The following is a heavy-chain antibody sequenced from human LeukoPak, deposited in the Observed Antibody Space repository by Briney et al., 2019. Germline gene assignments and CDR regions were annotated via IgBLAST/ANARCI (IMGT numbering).Heavy chain of an antibody. CDR3: ARDAYDGSGSHIISLYGMDV. CDR1: GFTFSSYA. Sequence: GRSLRLSCAPSGFTFSSYAMHWVREAPGKGLEWVAVISYDGSNKYYADSVKGRFTISRDNSKSMLYLQMNSLRAEDTAVYYCARDAYDGSGSHIISLYGMDVWGQGTTVTVSS. V-gene: IGHV3-30-3*01. D-gene: IGHD3-10*01. J-gene: IGHJ6*02. CDR2: ISYDGSNK.